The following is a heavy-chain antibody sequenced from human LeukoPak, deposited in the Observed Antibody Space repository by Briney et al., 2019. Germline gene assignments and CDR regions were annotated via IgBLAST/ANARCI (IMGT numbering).Heavy chain of an antibody. Sequence: PGGSLRLSCAASGFTLSSNYMSWVRQAPGKGLEWGSVIYSGGSTYYADSAKGRFTISRDNSKNTLYLQMNSLRAEDTAVYYGARGGDYWGGDCDPPCYFDYGGQGTLVTVSS. CDR1: GFTLSSNY. V-gene: IGHV3-53*01. CDR3: ARGGDYWGGDCDPPCYFDY. CDR2: IYSGGST. J-gene: IGHJ4*02. D-gene: IGHD2-21*02.